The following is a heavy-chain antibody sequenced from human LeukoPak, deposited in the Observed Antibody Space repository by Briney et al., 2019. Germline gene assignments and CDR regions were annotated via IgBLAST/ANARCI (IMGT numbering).Heavy chain of an antibody. J-gene: IGHJ4*02. CDR2: INPKSGGT. V-gene: IGHV1-2*02. Sequence: ASVKVSCKASGYTLTGYYIHWVRQAPGQGLEWMGWINPKSGGTNYAQKFQGRVTMTRDTSITTVYMELSGLTSDDTAVYYCARFLNGYGYLYWGQGTQVTVSS. D-gene: IGHD5-18*01. CDR3: ARFLNGYGYLY. CDR1: GYTLTGYY.